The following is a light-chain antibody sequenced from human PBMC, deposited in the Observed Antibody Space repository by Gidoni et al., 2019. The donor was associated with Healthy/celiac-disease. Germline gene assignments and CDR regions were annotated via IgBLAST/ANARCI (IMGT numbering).Light chain of an antibody. CDR3: QQYYSTQRT. CDR2: WAS. V-gene: IGKV4-1*01. J-gene: IGKJ1*01. Sequence: DIVMTQSPDSLAVSLGERATINCKSSQSVLYSSNNKNYLAWYQQKPGQPPKLLIYWASTRESGVPDRFSGSGSGTDFTLTISSLQAEDVAVYYCQQYYSTQRTFXQXTKVEIK. CDR1: QSVLYSSNNKNY.